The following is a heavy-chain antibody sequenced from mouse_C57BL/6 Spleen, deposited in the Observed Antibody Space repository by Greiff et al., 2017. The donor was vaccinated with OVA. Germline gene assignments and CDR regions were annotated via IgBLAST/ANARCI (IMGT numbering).Heavy chain of an antibody. CDR2: IDPSDSET. J-gene: IGHJ2*01. CDR3: ARAALIYDGYYDY. CDR1: GYTFTSYW. D-gene: IGHD2-3*01. Sequence: QVQLQQPGAELVRPGSSVKLSCKASGYTFTSYWMHWVKQRPIQGLEWIGNIDPSDSETHYNQKFKDKATLTVDKSSSTAYMQLSSLTSEDSAVYYCARAALIYDGYYDYWGQGTTLTVSS. V-gene: IGHV1-52*01.